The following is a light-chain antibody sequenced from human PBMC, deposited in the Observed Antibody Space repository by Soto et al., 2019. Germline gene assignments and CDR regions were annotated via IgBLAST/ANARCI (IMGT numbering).Light chain of an antibody. V-gene: IGKV1-5*03. Sequence: DIQMTQSPSTLSASVGDRVTITCRATQGLTGWLAWYQQKPGKAPKPLICKSSSLESGVPPRFSGSGSDTECNLTITSLQPDDFATYYCQQYKDYSWTFGQGTKVEVK. CDR3: QQYKDYSWT. CDR2: KSS. CDR1: QGLTGW. J-gene: IGKJ1*01.